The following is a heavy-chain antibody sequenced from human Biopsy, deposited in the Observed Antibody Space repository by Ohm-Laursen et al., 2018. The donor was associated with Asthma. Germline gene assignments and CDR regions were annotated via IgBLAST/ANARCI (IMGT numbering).Heavy chain of an antibody. CDR2: IYYSGST. CDR3: ARAQDYYDSRGYYRSFDY. CDR1: YGSITSGGYY. Sequence: TLSLTCTVSYGSITSGGYYWNWIRQHPGKGLEWLGFIYYSGSTYYNPSLKSRVSISIDTSKNQFSLKLSSVTAADTAVYYCARAQDYYDSRGYYRSFDYWGQGTLVTVSS. D-gene: IGHD3-22*01. J-gene: IGHJ4*02. V-gene: IGHV4-31*03.